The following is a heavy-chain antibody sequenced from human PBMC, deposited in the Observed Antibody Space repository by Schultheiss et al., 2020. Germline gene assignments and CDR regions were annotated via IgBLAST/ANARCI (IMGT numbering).Heavy chain of an antibody. CDR3: ARDQPYDYGMDV. CDR2: ISGSGGST. V-gene: IGHV3-23*01. J-gene: IGHJ6*02. Sequence: GESLKISCSASGFTFSSYAMSWVRQAPGKGLEWVSAISGSGGSTYYADSVKGRFTISRDNSKNTLYLQMNSLRAEDTAVYYCARDQPYDYGMDVWGQGTTVTVSS. CDR1: GFTFSSYA.